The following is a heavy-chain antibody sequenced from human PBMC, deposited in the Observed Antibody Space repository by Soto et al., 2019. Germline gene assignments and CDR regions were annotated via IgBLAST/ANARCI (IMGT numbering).Heavy chain of an antibody. J-gene: IGHJ4*02. Sequence: SETLSLTCTVSGGSISSHYWSWIRQPPGQGQEWIGYIYYSGSTNYNPSLKSRVTLSVDTAKNQISLKLSSGTGADTAVDYCTSRQCSGGSCFEDYWGQGILVTVSS. D-gene: IGHD2-15*01. CDR2: IYYSGST. CDR1: GGSISSHY. CDR3: TSRQCSGGSCFEDY. V-gene: IGHV4-59*11.